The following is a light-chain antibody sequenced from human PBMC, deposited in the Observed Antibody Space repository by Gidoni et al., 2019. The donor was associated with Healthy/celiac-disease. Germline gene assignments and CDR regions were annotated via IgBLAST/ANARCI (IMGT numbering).Light chain of an antibody. CDR1: SGSIASNY. V-gene: IGLV6-57*03. Sequence: NFMLTQHHSVSESPGKTVTISCTRSSGSIASNYVQWYQQRPGSAPTTVIYEDTQRPSGVPDRFSGSIDSSSNSASLTISGLKTEDEADYYCQSYDSSNPVVFGGGTKLTVL. J-gene: IGLJ2*01. CDR2: EDT. CDR3: QSYDSSNPVV.